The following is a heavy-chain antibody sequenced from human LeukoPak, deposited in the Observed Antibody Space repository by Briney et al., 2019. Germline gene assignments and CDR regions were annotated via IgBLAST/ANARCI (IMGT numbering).Heavy chain of an antibody. CDR1: GFTFSSYA. D-gene: IGHD5-24*01. V-gene: IGHV3-23*01. CDR3: ARDRGQFRPPTHFDY. CDR2: ISGSGGST. Sequence: PGGSLRLSCAASGFTFSSYAMSWVRQAPGKGLEWVSAISGSGGSTYYADSVKGRFTISRDNAKNSLYLQMNSLRAEDTAVYYCARDRGQFRPPTHFDYWGQGTLVTVSS. J-gene: IGHJ4*02.